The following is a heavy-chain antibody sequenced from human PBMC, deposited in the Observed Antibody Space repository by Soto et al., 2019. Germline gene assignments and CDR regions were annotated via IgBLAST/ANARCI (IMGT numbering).Heavy chain of an antibody. J-gene: IGHJ4*02. CDR3: ARDRLLWPDYGDYGYFDY. V-gene: IGHV3-30-3*01. Sequence: GGSLRLSCAASGFTFSSYAMHWVRQAPGKGLEWVAVISYDGSNKYYADSVKGRFTISRDNSKNTLYLQMNSLRAEDTAVYYCARDRLLWPDYGDYGYFDYWGQGTLVTVSS. CDR2: ISYDGSNK. D-gene: IGHD4-17*01. CDR1: GFTFSSYA.